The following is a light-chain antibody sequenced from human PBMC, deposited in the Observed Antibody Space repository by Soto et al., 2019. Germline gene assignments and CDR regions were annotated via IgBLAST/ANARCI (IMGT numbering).Light chain of an antibody. J-gene: IGKJ5*01. V-gene: IGKV1-39*01. CDR3: QQANSFPLT. Sequence: DIQITQSPSYLSASVVYRVTITCRASQSISSYLNWYQQKPGKAPKLLIYAASSLQSGVPSRFSGSGSGTDFTLTISSLQPEDFATYYCQQANSFPLTFGQGTRLEIK. CDR1: QSISSY. CDR2: AAS.